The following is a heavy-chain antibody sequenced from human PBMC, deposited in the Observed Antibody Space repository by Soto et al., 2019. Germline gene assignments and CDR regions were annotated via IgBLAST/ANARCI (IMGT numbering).Heavy chain of an antibody. CDR2: ICGSGVNT. CDR3: AKRDSSGWYNFFDY. J-gene: IGHJ4*02. D-gene: IGHD6-13*01. Sequence: GGSLRLSCAASGFTFSTCVMSWVRQAPGKGLEWAFTICGSGVNTYKADSVRGRFTISRDNSKNTLYLQMNSLRAEDTAVYSCAKRDSSGWYNFFDYWGQGTLVTVSS. V-gene: IGHV3-23*01. CDR1: GFTFSTCV.